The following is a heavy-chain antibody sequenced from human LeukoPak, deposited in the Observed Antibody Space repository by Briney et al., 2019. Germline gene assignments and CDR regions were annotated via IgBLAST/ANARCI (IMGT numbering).Heavy chain of an antibody. V-gene: IGHV3-74*01. J-gene: IGHJ4*01. CDR3: VRDVGPYGGGPGAK. D-gene: IGHD3-10*01. Sequence: GGSLRHSCEASGLIFSDYWTHWVRQGPGKGLEWVSRIKTDGSEASYGDSVKDRFVISRDNSKSMLFLQMNNLRADDTATYFCVRDVGPYGGGPGAKWGQETLVTVSS. CDR2: IKTDGSEA. CDR1: GLIFSDYW.